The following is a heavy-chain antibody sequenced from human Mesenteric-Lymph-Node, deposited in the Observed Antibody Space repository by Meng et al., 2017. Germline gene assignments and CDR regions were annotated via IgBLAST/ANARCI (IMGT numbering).Heavy chain of an antibody. Sequence: SETLSLTCTVSGVSTSNNSWSWIRQPAGKGLEWIGRIYSSGTNYNPSLKGRVTMSVDTSKNQSSLKLTSVTAADAAVYYCARDHTWIVQSLYPFDFWGQGTMVTVSS. V-gene: IGHV4-4*07. CDR2: IYSSGT. CDR1: GVSTSNNS. D-gene: IGHD3-16*02. CDR3: ARDHTWIVQSLYPFDF. J-gene: IGHJ3*01.